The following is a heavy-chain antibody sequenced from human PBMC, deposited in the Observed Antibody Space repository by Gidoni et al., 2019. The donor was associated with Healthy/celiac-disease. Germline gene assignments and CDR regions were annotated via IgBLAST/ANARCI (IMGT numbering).Heavy chain of an antibody. CDR1: GFTFSSYA. J-gene: IGHJ1*01. CDR3: ASFSGYFQH. CDR2: ISYDGSNK. Sequence: QVQLVESGGGVVQPGRSLRLSCAASGFTFSSYAMHWVRQATGKGLEWVAVISYDGSNKYYADSVKGRFTISRDNSKNTLYRQMNSLRAEDTAVYYCASFSGYFQHWGQGTLVTVSS. V-gene: IGHV3-30-3*01.